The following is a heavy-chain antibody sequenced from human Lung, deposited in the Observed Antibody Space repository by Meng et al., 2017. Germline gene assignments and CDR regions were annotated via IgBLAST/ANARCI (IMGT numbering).Heavy chain of an antibody. V-gene: IGHV1-18*01. CDR3: AILSHCTGGTCYPYDY. CDR2: ISPYNGYT. D-gene: IGHD2-15*01. J-gene: IGHJ4*02. Sequence: QVTLMQSGDEVKKPGAAVKVSCKASGYTFTTYGIRWVRQAPGQGLEWMGWISPYNGYTSSIQKFQGRVTMTTDTSTSTAYMELMSLGSDDTAVYYCAILSHCTGGTCYPYDYWGQGTLVTVSS. CDR1: GYTFTTYG.